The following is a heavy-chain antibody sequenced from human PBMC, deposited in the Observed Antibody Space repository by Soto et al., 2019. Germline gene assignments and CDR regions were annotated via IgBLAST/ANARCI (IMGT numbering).Heavy chain of an antibody. CDR1: GGSISGSYYY. CDR3: VSSQKGYNWNYFDH. D-gene: IGHD1-20*01. J-gene: IGHJ4*02. Sequence: SETLSLTCAVSGGSISGSYYYWGWLRQSPGRGPEWIGSVFYTGFTSYNPSLESRVSVSVDTSKNQFSLKVSAVTAADTAVYYCVSSQKGYNWNYFDHWGKGALVTVSS. CDR2: VFYTGFT. V-gene: IGHV4-39*01.